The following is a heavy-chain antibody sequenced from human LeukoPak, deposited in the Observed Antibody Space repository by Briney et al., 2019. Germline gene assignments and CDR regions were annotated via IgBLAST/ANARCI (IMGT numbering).Heavy chain of an antibody. Sequence: GSLILSCAASGFTFSSCAMSWVRQAPGKGLEWVSAISTSGGRTFYADSVKGRFTISRDNSKNTLYLQMNNLRSEDTAVYFCAKADTGYYMYYFVHWGQGTLVTVSS. CDR2: ISTSGGRT. D-gene: IGHD3-22*01. CDR3: AKADTGYYMYYFVH. J-gene: IGHJ4*02. CDR1: GFTFSSCA. V-gene: IGHV3-23*01.